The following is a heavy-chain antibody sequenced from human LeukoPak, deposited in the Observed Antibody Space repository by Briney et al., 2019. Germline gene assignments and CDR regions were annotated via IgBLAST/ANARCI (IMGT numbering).Heavy chain of an antibody. CDR2: INSDEGST. J-gene: IGHJ4*02. CDR3: ARRIQGMAPYYFDY. CDR1: GFTFSSYW. Sequence: GGSLRLSCTASGFTFSSYWMHWVRQAPGKGLVWVSRINSDEGSTSYADSVKGRFTISRDNAKNTLYLQMNSLRAEDTAVYYCARRIQGMAPYYFDYWGQGTLVTVSS. D-gene: IGHD5-24*01. V-gene: IGHV3-74*01.